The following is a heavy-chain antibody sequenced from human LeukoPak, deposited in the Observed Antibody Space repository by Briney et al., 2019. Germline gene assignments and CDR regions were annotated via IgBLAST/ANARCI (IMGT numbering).Heavy chain of an antibody. V-gene: IGHV4-4*02. CDR2: IYHSGST. CDR1: GGSISSSNW. D-gene: IGHD6-13*01. CDR3: ARDRAAAGSPDY. J-gene: IGHJ4*02. Sequence: SGTLSLTCAVSGGSISSSNWWSWVRQPPGKGLEWIGEIYHSGSTNYNPSLESRVTISVDKSKNQFSLKLSSVTAADTAVYYCARDRAAAGSPDYWGQGTLVTVSS.